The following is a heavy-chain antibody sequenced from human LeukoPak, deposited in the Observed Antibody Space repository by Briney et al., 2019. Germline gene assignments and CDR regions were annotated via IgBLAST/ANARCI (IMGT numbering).Heavy chain of an antibody. V-gene: IGHV3-20*04. Sequence: GGSLRLSCAASGFKFDDDGMSWVRQSPGKGLEWVSGINWNGGSTGYADSVKGRFTIPRDNARKSLYLQMNSLRAEDTALYYCARDLQQLGAFDIWGQGTVVTVSS. D-gene: IGHD6-13*01. CDR1: GFKFDDDG. CDR2: INWNGGST. J-gene: IGHJ3*02. CDR3: ARDLQQLGAFDI.